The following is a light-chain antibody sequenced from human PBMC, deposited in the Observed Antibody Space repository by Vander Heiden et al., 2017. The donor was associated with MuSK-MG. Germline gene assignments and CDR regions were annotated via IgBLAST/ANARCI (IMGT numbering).Light chain of an antibody. CDR1: KLEDKY. CDR2: EDN. Sequence: SYELTQPPSVSVSPGQTATITCSGDKLEDKYVCWYQQRPGQSPVPVIYEDNKRPSGTPERFSGSNSAKTATLTISGTQAVDEADYYCQAWNDSTASFGGGTKLTVL. CDR3: QAWNDSTAS. J-gene: IGLJ2*01. V-gene: IGLV3-1*01.